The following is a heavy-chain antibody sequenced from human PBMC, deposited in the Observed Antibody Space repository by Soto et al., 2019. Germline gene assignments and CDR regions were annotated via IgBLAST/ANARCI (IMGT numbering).Heavy chain of an antibody. D-gene: IGHD6-13*01. CDR3: GRDRGVWSAGTFGYYYYGMDV. J-gene: IGHJ6*02. V-gene: IGHV3-23*01. CDR2: ISGSGGST. CDR1: GFTFSSYA. Sequence: EGQLLESGGGLVQPGGSLRLSCAASGFTFSSYAMSWVRQAPGKGLGWVSVISGSGGSTYYADAVKGRFTISRDNSKNTLYLQMISMRAEDTALYYCGRDRGVWSAGTFGYYYYGMDVWGQGTTVTVSS.